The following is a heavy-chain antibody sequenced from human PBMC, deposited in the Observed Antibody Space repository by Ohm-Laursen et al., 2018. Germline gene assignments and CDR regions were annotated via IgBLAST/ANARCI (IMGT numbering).Heavy chain of an antibody. CDR1: GVSISGYH. CDR2: FYASESS. D-gene: IGHD2-15*01. V-gene: IGHV4-4*07. J-gene: IGHJ3*01. CDR3: AREYSDDGGYRYDAFDV. Sequence: SDTLSLTCIVSGVSISGYHWSWIRQPAGKGLEWIGRFYASESSDHNPSLKSRVTMSVDTSKNQFSLRLTSVTAADTAVYYCAREYSDDGGYRYDAFDVWGHGTVVTVSS.